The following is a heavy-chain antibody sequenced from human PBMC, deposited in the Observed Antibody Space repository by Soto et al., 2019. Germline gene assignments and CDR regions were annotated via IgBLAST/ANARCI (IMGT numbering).Heavy chain of an antibody. Sequence: EVPLLESGGAFVQPGGSLRLSCAASGFTFSHYALNWVRQVPGKGLDWVSTTTYDGDYTHYAESVRGRFTVSRDNSMNILYLQMSSLRAEDTGLYYCARDPSTGSADYWGRGTLVAVSS. CDR1: GFTFSHYA. CDR2: TTYDGDYT. J-gene: IGHJ4*02. CDR3: ARDPSTGSADY. D-gene: IGHD3-9*01. V-gene: IGHV3-23*01.